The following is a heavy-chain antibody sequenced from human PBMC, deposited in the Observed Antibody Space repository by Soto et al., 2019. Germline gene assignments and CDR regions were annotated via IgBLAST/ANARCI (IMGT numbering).Heavy chain of an antibody. CDR1: GYTFTSYA. V-gene: IGHV1-3*01. J-gene: IGHJ4*02. CDR2: VNAGNGYT. CDR3: ARPLYADYFDY. Sequence: GASVKVSCKASGYTFTSYALHWVRQAPGQRLEWMGWVNAGNGYTKYSQNFQGRVTITRDTSATTSYMELSGLRSEDTAAYYCARPLYADYFDYWGQGTPVTVSS. D-gene: IGHD4-17*01.